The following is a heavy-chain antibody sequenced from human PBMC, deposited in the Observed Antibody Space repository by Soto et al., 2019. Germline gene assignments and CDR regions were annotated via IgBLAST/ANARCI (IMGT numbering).Heavy chain of an antibody. Sequence: QVRLVESGGGVVQPGGSLRLSCAASGFSFSTYGMHWVRQAPGTGLEWVAVIWSDGSKEYYEDSVKGRFTISRDNSKNTVHLQMSSLRGEDTAIYYCAREYVDILNGPGDYYGMAAWGQGTAVTVS. CDR2: IWSDGSKE. D-gene: IGHD3-9*01. CDR3: AREYVDILNGPGDYYGMAA. V-gene: IGHV3-33*01. J-gene: IGHJ6*02. CDR1: GFSFSTYG.